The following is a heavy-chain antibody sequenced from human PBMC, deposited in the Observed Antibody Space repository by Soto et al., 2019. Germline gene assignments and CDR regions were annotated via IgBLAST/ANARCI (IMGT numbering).Heavy chain of an antibody. D-gene: IGHD2-8*02. CDR3: ARDSVRYRRDGVCYQGYYYFAMDV. CDR2: IIPIFGTA. CDR1: GGTFSSYA. V-gene: IGHV1-69*01. J-gene: IGHJ6*02. Sequence: QVQLVQSGAEVKKPGSSVKVSCKASGGTFSSYAISWVRQAPGQGLEWMGGIIPIFGTANYAQKFQGRVTITADESTSTAYMELSSLRSEDTAVYYCARDSVRYRRDGVCYQGYYYFAMDVWGQGTTVTVS.